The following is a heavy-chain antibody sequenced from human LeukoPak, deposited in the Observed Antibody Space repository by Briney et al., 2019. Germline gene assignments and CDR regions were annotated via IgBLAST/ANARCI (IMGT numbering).Heavy chain of an antibody. V-gene: IGHV3-11*06. Sequence: GGSLRLSCAASGVTFSDYYMSWIRQAPGMGLEWVSYISSSSSYTNYADSVKGRFTISRDNAKKSLYLQMNSLRDEDTAVYYCASARVPPPGPGAIVSCWGQGTLVTVSS. D-gene: IGHD1-26*01. CDR3: ASARVPPPGPGAIVSC. CDR2: ISSSSSYT. CDR1: GVTFSDYY. J-gene: IGHJ4*02.